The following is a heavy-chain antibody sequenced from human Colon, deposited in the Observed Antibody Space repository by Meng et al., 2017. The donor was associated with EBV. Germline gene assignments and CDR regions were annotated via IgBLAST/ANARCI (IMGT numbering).Heavy chain of an antibody. J-gene: IGHJ4*02. CDR2: IYYSGST. CDR3: ARVSSGWDYFDY. V-gene: IGHV4-31*03. Sequence: VHVRESGPGLVKPSQTLSLTCTVSVGSVSSGGYYWTWIRQHPGKGLEWFGHIYYSGSTFYNPSLKRRVIISIDTSKNQFSLNLRSVTAADTAVYYCARVSSGWDYFDYWGQGALVTVSS. CDR1: VGSVSSGGYY. D-gene: IGHD6-19*01.